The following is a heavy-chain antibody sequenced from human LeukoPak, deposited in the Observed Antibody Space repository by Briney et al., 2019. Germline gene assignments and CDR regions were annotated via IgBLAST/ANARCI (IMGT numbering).Heavy chain of an antibody. CDR3: VKDSPPRYSGSPPAY. D-gene: IGHD1-26*01. V-gene: IGHV3-7*03. CDR2: IKYDGREK. J-gene: IGHJ4*02. Sequence: QSGGSLRLSCTSSGFPFSSRWMHWVRQVPGKGPEWVANIKYDGREKYYVDSVKGRFSISRDNAKNSLYLQMNSLRADDTAVYYCVKDSPPRYSGSPPAYWGQGTLVTVSS. CDR1: GFPFSSRW.